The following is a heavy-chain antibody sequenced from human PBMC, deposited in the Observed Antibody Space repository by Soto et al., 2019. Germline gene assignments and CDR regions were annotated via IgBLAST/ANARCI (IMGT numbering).Heavy chain of an antibody. J-gene: IGHJ3*02. CDR2: ISSSSSYT. Sequence: VGSLRLSCAASGFTFSDYYMSWIRQAPGKGLEWVSYISSSSSYTNYADSVKGRFTISRDNAKNSLYLQMNSLRAEDTAVYYCARERIRFFRNDAFDIWGQGTMVTVSS. CDR1: GFTFSDYY. CDR3: ARERIRFFRNDAFDI. D-gene: IGHD3-3*01. V-gene: IGHV3-11*06.